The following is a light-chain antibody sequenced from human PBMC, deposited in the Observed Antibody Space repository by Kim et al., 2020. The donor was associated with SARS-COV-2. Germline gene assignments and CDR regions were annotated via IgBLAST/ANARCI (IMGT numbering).Light chain of an antibody. J-gene: IGKJ2*01. Sequence: SASLGDSVTITCRASQGISSFLAWFQQKPGKAPEHLIYAASTLQSGVPSRFSGSGSGTEYSLTITGLQPEDFATYFCQQFQSYPYTFGQGTKLEIK. CDR1: QGISSF. CDR2: AAS. V-gene: IGKV1-9*01. CDR3: QQFQSYPYT.